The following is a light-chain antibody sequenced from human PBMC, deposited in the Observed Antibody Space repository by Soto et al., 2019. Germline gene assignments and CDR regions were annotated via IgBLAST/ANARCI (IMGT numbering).Light chain of an antibody. J-gene: IGLJ1*01. CDR1: SSDVGNYNF. CDR3: SSYTSSSTLV. Sequence: QSVLTQPASVSGSPGQSITISCTGTSSDVGNYNFVSWYQHHPGKVPKLMIYEVSNRPSGVSDRFSGSKSGNTASLTISGLQAEDAADYYCSSYTSSSTLVFGNGTKVTVL. V-gene: IGLV2-14*01. CDR2: EVS.